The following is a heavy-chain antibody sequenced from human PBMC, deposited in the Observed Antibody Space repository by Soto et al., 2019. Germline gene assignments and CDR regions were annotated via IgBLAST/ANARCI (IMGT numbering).Heavy chain of an antibody. CDR1: GFTFNNYW. V-gene: IGHV3-74*01. J-gene: IGHJ5*02. D-gene: IGHD3-16*01. CDR3: ARVKLGSYDWFDP. CDR2: INPDGSRT. Sequence: EVQLVESGGGLVQPGGSLRLSCAASGFTFNNYWMHWVRQAPGKGLMWVSRINPDGSRTTYADSVKVRFAISRDNAKKTLYMQMNSLRAEDTAVYYCARVKLGSYDWFDPWGQGTLVTVSS.